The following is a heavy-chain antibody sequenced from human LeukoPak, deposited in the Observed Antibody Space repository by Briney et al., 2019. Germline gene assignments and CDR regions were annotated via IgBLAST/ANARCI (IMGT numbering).Heavy chain of an antibody. D-gene: IGHD3-22*01. Sequence: GDSLKISCRTSGYRFSNYWMGWVRQMPGKGLEWMAIIYPGDSNTKYSPSFQGQVTIPADKSISTAFLQWVSLKASDTAMYYCASHYETTGYFAFDQWGQGTLVTVSS. J-gene: IGHJ4*02. CDR1: GYRFSNYW. V-gene: IGHV5-51*01. CDR3: ASHYETTGYFAFDQ. CDR2: IYPGDSNT.